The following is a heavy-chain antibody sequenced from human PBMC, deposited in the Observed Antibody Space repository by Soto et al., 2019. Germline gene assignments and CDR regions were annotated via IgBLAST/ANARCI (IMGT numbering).Heavy chain of an antibody. Sequence: SETLSLTCTVSGGSISSGSYYWVWIRQPPGKGLEWIGSIYYRGSTYYNPSLKSRVTISVDTSKNQFSLNLSSVTAADTAVYYCARSYDSSGYYVFDYWGQGTLVTVSS. CDR2: IYYRGST. CDR3: ARSYDSSGYYVFDY. J-gene: IGHJ4*02. D-gene: IGHD3-22*01. V-gene: IGHV4-39*01. CDR1: GGSISSGSYY.